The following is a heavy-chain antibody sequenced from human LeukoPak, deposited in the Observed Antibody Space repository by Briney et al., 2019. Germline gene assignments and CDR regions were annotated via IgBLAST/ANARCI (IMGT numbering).Heavy chain of an antibody. CDR1: GGTFSSYA. V-gene: IGHV1-69*04. CDR3: ARLVSGWYVEDY. D-gene: IGHD6-19*01. J-gene: IGHJ4*02. Sequence: SVKVSCKASGGTFSSYAISWVRQAPGQGLEWMGRIIPILGIANYAQKFQGRVTITADKSTSTAYMELSSLRSEDTAVYYCARLVSGWYVEDYWGQGTLVTVSS. CDR2: IIPILGIA.